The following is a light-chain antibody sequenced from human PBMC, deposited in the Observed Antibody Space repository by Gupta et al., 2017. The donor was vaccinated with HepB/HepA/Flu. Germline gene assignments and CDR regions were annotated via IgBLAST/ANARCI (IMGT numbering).Light chain of an antibody. CDR2: KAS. Sequence: DIQMTQSPSTLSASVGDRVTITCRASQSISSYLAWYQQKPGKAPKLLIYKASTLASWVPSRFSSSRSGTEFTLTISSLQPDDFATYYCQHYNNYLLTFGGGTKVEIK. CDR3: QHYNNYLLT. J-gene: IGKJ4*01. V-gene: IGKV1-5*03. CDR1: QSISSY.